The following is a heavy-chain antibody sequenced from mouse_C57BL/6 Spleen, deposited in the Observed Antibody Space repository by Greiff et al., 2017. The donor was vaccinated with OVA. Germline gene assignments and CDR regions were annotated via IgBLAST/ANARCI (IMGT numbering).Heavy chain of an antibody. V-gene: IGHV1-7*01. CDR1: GYTFTSYW. D-gene: IGHD2-5*01. CDR3: AKWSNYSAWFAY. Sequence: VQVVESGAELAKPGASVKLSCKASGYTFTSYWMHWVKQRPGQGLEWIGYINPSSGYTKYNQKFKDKATLTADKSSSTAYMQLSSLTYEDSAVYYCAKWSNYSAWFAYWGQGTLVTVSA. CDR2: INPSSGYT. J-gene: IGHJ3*01.